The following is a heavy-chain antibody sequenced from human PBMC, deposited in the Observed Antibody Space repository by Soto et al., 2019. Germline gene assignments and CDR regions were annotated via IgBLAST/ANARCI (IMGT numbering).Heavy chain of an antibody. J-gene: IGHJ4*02. CDR3: AKDDCITTSCSGAY. D-gene: IGHD2-2*01. V-gene: IGHV3-23*01. CDR1: GFTFSSYA. Sequence: GGSLRLSCAASGFTFSSYAMNWVRQAPGKGLEWVSAISGGGGSTYYADSVKGRFTMSRDNSKNTLYLQMSSLRAEDTAVYYCAKDDCITTSCSGAYWGQGTPVTVSS. CDR2: ISGGGGST.